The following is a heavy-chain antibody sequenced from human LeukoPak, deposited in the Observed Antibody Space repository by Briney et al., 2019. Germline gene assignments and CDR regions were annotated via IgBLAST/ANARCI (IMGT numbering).Heavy chain of an antibody. V-gene: IGHV4-4*07. CDR1: GDSINNYY. J-gene: IGHJ4*02. Sequence: SETLSLTCTVSGDSINNYYWSWIRQPAGKGLEWIGRINASGRTNYNSDLKGRVTMSVDTTKNQFSLRVKSVTAADTAVYYCAREYGDFDYWGQGTLVTVSS. CDR2: INASGRT. CDR3: AREYGDFDY. D-gene: IGHD4-17*01.